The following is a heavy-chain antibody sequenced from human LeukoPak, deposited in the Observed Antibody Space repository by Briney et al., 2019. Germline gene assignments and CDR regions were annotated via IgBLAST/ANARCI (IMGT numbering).Heavy chain of an antibody. D-gene: IGHD5-18*01. Sequence: ASVKVSCKGSGYTLTELSMHWVRQAPGKGLEWMGGFDPEDGETIYAQKFQGRVTMTEDTSTDTAYMELSSLRSEDTAVYYCAVRYSYGYGRFSFDYWGQGTLVTVSS. CDR3: AVRYSYGYGRFSFDY. J-gene: IGHJ4*02. CDR2: FDPEDGET. CDR1: GYTLTELS. V-gene: IGHV1-24*01.